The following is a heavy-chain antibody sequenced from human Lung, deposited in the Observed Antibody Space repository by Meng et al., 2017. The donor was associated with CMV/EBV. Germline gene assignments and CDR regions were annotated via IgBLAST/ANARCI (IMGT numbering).Heavy chain of an antibody. CDR1: GDSVSSNSAT. CDR3: ARVFGDITGYVFDY. D-gene: IGHD3-22*01. CDR2: TYYKFKWNH. V-gene: IGHV6-1*01. J-gene: IGHJ4*02. Sequence: PTLSLTCXISGDSVSSNSATWNWIRQSPSRGLEWLGRTYYKFKWNHDYAVSVKSRISFNPDTSKNQFSLQLSSVTPEDTAVYYCARVFGDITGYVFDYWGQGTLVTVSS.